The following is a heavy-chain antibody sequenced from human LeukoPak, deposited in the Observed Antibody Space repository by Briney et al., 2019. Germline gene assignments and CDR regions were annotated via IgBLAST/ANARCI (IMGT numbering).Heavy chain of an antibody. D-gene: IGHD2-2*02. CDR1: GYTFTGYY. J-gene: IGHJ4*02. Sequence: ASVKVSCKASGYTFTGYYMHWVRQAPGQGLEWMGWINPNSGGTNYAQKFQGRVTMTRDTSISTAYMELSRLRSGDTAVYYCARDRPYCSSTSCYTVADYWGQGTLVTVSS. V-gene: IGHV1-2*02. CDR2: INPNSGGT. CDR3: ARDRPYCSSTSCYTVADY.